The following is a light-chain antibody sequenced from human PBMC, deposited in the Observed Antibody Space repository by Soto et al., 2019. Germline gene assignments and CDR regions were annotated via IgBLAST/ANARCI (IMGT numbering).Light chain of an antibody. V-gene: IGLV1-44*01. CDR2: SDD. CDR1: SSNIGSNT. J-gene: IGLJ2*01. CDR3: AAWDDSLNGHVV. Sequence: QSVLTQPPSASGTLGQRVTISCSGSSSNIGSNTVNWHQQLPGTAPRLLIYSDDQRPSGVPDRFSGSKSGTSASLAISGLQSEDEADYYCAAWDDSLNGHVVFGGGTKVTVL.